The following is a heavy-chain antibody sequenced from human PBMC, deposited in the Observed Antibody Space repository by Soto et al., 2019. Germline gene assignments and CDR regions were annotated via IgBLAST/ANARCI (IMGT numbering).Heavy chain of an antibody. Sequence: VSGPTLVNPTQTLTLTCTFSGFSLSTSGMRVSWIRQPPGKALEWLARIDWDDDKFYSTSLKTRLTISKDTSKNQVVLTVTNMDPVDTATYYCARTLTIFGVVTQGLDAFDIWGQGTMVTVSS. D-gene: IGHD3-3*01. CDR3: ARTLTIFGVVTQGLDAFDI. J-gene: IGHJ3*02. CDR2: IDWDDDK. V-gene: IGHV2-70*04. CDR1: GFSLSTSGMR.